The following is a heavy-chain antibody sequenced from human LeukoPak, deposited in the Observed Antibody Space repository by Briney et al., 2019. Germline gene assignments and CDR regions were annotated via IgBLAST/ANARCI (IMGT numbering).Heavy chain of an antibody. D-gene: IGHD3-10*01. Sequence: GGSLRLSCAASGFPFSSYWMNWVRQAPGKGLEWVADISQDGSETYYLGSVQGRFTISRDNAHSSVYLQMYSLRAEDTAVYYCVRGTSGKYVHNFDYWGQGTLVTVPS. V-gene: IGHV3-7*01. CDR1: GFPFSSYW. CDR2: ISQDGSET. CDR3: VRGTSGKYVHNFDY. J-gene: IGHJ4*02.